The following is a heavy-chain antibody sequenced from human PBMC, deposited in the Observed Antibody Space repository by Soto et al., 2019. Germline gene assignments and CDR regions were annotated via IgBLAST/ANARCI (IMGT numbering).Heavy chain of an antibody. CDR2: IKQDGGQK. CDR1: GFIFRNYW. Sequence: LRLSCAASGFIFRNYWMSWVRQAPGKGLEWVANIKQDGGQKYYVDSVKGRFTISRDNARNSVYLQINSLRAEDTAMFYCARIGYSSSSLGCWGRGTLVAVSS. V-gene: IGHV3-7*03. D-gene: IGHD6-6*01. CDR3: ARIGYSSSSLGC. J-gene: IGHJ4*02.